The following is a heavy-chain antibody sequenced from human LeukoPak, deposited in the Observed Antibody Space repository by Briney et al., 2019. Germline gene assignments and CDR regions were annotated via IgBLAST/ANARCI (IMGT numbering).Heavy chain of an antibody. V-gene: IGHV3-9*01. Sequence: PGGSLRLSCAASGFTFDIYPMHWVRQAPGKGPEWVSRICRNSGCLGYADSVKGRFTISRDDAKNSLYLQINSLRAEDAALYYCAKEGPYSRGYQPLDSWGQGTLVTVSS. CDR1: GFTFDIYP. CDR3: AKEGPYSRGYQPLDS. D-gene: IGHD3-22*01. CDR2: ICRNSGCL. J-gene: IGHJ4*02.